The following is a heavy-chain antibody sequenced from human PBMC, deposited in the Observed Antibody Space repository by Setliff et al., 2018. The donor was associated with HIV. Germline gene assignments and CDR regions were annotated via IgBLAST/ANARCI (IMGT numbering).Heavy chain of an antibody. J-gene: IGHJ4*02. D-gene: IGHD5-12*01. V-gene: IGHV3-23*01. CDR1: GFTFSNYA. Sequence: GGSLRLSCAASGFTFSNYAMRWVRQAPGKGLAWVSGISGSGISTYNADSVKGRFTISRDNSNNTLYLQMNSLTSDDTAVYYCETEGGTTWLRGYWGQGTLVTVSS. CDR3: ETEGGTTWLRGY. CDR2: ISGSGIST.